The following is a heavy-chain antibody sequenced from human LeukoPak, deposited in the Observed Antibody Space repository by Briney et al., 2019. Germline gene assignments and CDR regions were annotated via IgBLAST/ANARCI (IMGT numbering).Heavy chain of an antibody. V-gene: IGHV3-15*01. CDR2: IKSKTDGGTT. CDR1: GFTFSNAW. CDR3: TTAPGYYDSSGLLGGYFDY. D-gene: IGHD3-22*01. Sequence: GGSLRLSCAASGFTFSNAWMSWVRQAPGKGLEWVGRIKSKTDGGTTDYAAPVKGRFTISRDDSKSTLYLQMNSLKTEDTAVYYCTTAPGYYDSSGLLGGYFDYWGQGTLVTVSS. J-gene: IGHJ4*02.